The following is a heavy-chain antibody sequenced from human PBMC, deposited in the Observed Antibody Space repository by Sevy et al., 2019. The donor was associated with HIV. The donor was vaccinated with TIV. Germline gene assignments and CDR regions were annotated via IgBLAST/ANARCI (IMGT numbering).Heavy chain of an antibody. J-gene: IGHJ4*02. V-gene: IGHV3-15*01. D-gene: IGHD1-26*01. CDR3: TAGVGTSDFDY. CDR2: IKSKTDGGTR. CDR1: GFTFSNAW. Sequence: GASLRLSCVASGFTFSNAWMSWVRQTPGKGLEWVGRIKSKTDGGTRDFAAPVKGRFAIARDDSKNTLSLQMDSLKTEDTAVYYCTAGVGTSDFDYWGQGILVTVSS.